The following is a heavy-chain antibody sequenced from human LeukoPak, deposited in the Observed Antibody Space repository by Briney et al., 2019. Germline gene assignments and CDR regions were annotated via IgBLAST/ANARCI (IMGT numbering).Heavy chain of an antibody. D-gene: IGHD3-16*01. CDR2: IYYSGST. V-gene: IGHV4-59*01. J-gene: IGHJ4*02. CDR3: ARLSGGVAWFSDH. Sequence: KPSETLSLTCTVSGGSISSYYWSWIRQPPGKGLEWIGYIYYSGSTNYNPSLKSRVTISVDTSKNQFSLKLSSVTAADTAVYYCARLSGGVAWFSDHWGQGTLVTVSS. CDR1: GGSISSYY.